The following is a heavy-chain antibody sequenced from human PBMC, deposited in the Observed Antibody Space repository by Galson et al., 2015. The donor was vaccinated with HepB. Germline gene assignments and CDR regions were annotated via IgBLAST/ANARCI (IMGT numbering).Heavy chain of an antibody. Sequence: SVKVSCKASVGTFSGSTVSWVRQAPGQGLEWMGGITPIFGTPDHGQRFQGRVTITADEYTPTVYMELSGLGSDDTAVYFCAKEKNRYSGTYRHANPFEDWGPGTLVVVSS. J-gene: IGHJ4*02. V-gene: IGHV1-69*13. D-gene: IGHD1-26*01. CDR1: VGTFSGST. CDR2: ITPIFGTP. CDR3: AKEKNRYSGTYRHANPFED.